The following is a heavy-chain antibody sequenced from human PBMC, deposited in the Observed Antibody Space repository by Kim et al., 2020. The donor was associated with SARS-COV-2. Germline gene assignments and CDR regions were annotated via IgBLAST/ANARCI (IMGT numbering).Heavy chain of an antibody. Sequence: GGSLRLSCAASGFTFSSYAMSWVRQAPGKGLEWVSAISGSGGSTYYADSVKGRFTISRDNSKNTLYLQMNSLRAEDTAVYYCAKDQGYYEGPYWYFDLWGRGTLVTVSS. CDR3: AKDQGYYEGPYWYFDL. CDR1: GFTFSSYA. J-gene: IGHJ2*01. V-gene: IGHV3-23*01. CDR2: ISGSGGST. D-gene: IGHD3-22*01.